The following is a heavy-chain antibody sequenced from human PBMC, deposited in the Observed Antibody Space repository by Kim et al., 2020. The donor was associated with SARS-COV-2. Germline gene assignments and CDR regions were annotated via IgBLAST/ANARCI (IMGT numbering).Heavy chain of an antibody. CDR3: ESGTPPRDY. V-gene: IGHV3-7*01. D-gene: IGHD1-26*01. Sequence: GGSLRLSCAASGFTFSSYWMSWVRQAPGKGLEWVANIKQDGSEKYYVDSVKGRFTISRDNAKNSLYLQMNSLRAEDMAVYYCESGTPPRDYWGQGTLVTVSS. J-gene: IGHJ4*02. CDR2: IKQDGSEK. CDR1: GFTFSSYW.